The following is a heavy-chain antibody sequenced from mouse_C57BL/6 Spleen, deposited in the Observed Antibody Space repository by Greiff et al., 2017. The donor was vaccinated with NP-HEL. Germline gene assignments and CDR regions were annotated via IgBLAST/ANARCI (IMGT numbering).Heavy chain of an antibody. CDR2: IDPSDSET. V-gene: IGHV1-52*01. J-gene: IGHJ1*03. CDR1: GYTFTSYW. Sequence: VQLQQSGAELVRPGSSVKLSCKASGYTFTSYWMHWVKQRPIQGLEWIGNIDPSDSETHYNQKFKDKATLTVDKSSSTAYMQLSSLTSEDSAVYYCARRDGSSYYWYFDVWGTGTTVTVSS. D-gene: IGHD1-1*01. CDR3: ARRDGSSYYWYFDV.